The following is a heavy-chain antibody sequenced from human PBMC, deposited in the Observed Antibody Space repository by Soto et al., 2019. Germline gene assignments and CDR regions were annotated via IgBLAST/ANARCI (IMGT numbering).Heavy chain of an antibody. D-gene: IGHD3-3*01. Sequence: QVQLVESGGGVVQPGRSLRLSCAASGFTFSSYGMHWVRQAPGKGLEWVAVISYDGSNKYYADSVKGRFTISRDNSKNTLYLQMNSLRAEDTAVYYCAKDVLRFLEWLAFYGMDVWGQGTMVTVSS. V-gene: IGHV3-30*18. CDR2: ISYDGSNK. CDR3: AKDVLRFLEWLAFYGMDV. CDR1: GFTFSSYG. J-gene: IGHJ6*02.